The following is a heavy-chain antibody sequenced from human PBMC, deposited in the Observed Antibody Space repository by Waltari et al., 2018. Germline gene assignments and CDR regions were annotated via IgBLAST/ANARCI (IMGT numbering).Heavy chain of an antibody. CDR2: INHSGST. D-gene: IGHD3-3*01. V-gene: IGHV4-34*01. J-gene: IGHJ4*02. CDR1: GGSFSGYY. Sequence: QVQLQQWGAGLLKPSETLSLTCAVYGGSFSGYYWSWIRQPPGKGLAWIGAINHSGSTNYNPSLKSRVTISVDTSKNQFSLKLSSVTAADTAVYYCARDPADYDFWSRLDYWGQGTLVTVSS. CDR3: ARDPADYDFWSRLDY.